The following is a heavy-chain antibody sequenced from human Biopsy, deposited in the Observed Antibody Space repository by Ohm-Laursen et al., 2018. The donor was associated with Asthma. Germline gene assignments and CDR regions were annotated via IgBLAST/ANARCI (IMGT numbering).Heavy chain of an antibody. Sequence: ATVKISCKASGGTFSSYAISWVRQAPGQGLEWMGWISAYNGNTNYAQKLQGRVTMTTDTSTSTAYMELRSLRSDDTAVYYCARDGPVGAPSDYWGQGALVTVSS. CDR2: ISAYNGNT. J-gene: IGHJ4*02. CDR1: GGTFSSYA. D-gene: IGHD1-26*01. CDR3: ARDGPVGAPSDY. V-gene: IGHV1-18*01.